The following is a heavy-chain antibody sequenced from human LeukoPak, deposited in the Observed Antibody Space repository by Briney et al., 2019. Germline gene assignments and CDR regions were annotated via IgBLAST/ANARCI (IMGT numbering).Heavy chain of an antibody. V-gene: IGHV3-20*04. Sequence: GGSLRLSCAASGFTFNDYGMTWVRQAPGKGLEWVSSINWNGGSTGYADSVKGRFTISRDNAKSSLDLHMNSLRAEDTALYYCARGGVGVTRRFDYWGQGTLVTVSS. CDR2: INWNGGST. CDR3: ARGGVGVTRRFDY. J-gene: IGHJ4*02. D-gene: IGHD2-15*01. CDR1: GFTFNDYG.